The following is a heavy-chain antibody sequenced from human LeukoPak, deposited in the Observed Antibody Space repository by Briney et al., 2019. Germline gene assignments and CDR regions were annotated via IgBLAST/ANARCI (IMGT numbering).Heavy chain of an antibody. CDR3: ARGGGIAARGGIDY. J-gene: IGHJ4*02. D-gene: IGHD6-6*01. Sequence: SETLSLTCTVSGGSISSYYWSWVRQPPGKGLEWIGYIYYSGSTNYNPSLKSRVTISVDTSKNQFSLKLSSVTAADTAVYYCARGGGIAARGGIDYWGQGTLVTVSS. V-gene: IGHV4-59*01. CDR2: IYYSGST. CDR1: GGSISSYY.